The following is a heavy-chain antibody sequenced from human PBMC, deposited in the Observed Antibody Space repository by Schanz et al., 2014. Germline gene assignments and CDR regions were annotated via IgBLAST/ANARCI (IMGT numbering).Heavy chain of an antibody. Sequence: EVQLVESGGGLVQPGGSLRLSCAASGFTFGNFFMSWVRQAPGKGLEWVANIKQDGRDKDYVDSVKGRFTISRDNAKNSVFLQMNSLRGEDTAVYYCAREGDGGFDYWGQGTLVTVSS. CDR2: IKQDGRDK. CDR1: GFTFGNFF. V-gene: IGHV3-7*01. CDR3: AREGDGGFDY. D-gene: IGHD2-21*01. J-gene: IGHJ4*02.